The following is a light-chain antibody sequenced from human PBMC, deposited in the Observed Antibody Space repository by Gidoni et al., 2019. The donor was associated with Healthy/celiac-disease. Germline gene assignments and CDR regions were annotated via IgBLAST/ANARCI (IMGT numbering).Light chain of an antibody. CDR2: AAS. CDR3: QQSYSTPLT. J-gene: IGKJ4*01. CDR1: QSISSY. V-gene: IGKV1-39*01. Sequence: DIQMTQDPSSLSASVGDRVTITCRASQSISSYLNWYQQKPGKAPKLLIYAASSLQSGVPSRFSGSGSGTDFTLTISSLQPEDFATYYCQQSYSTPLTFXGXTKVEIK.